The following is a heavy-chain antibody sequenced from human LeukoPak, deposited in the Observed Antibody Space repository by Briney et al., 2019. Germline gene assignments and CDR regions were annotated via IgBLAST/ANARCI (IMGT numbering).Heavy chain of an antibody. J-gene: IGHJ4*02. Sequence: GGSLRLSCVASGFSFNNYRMTWVRQAPGKGLERVANIKQDGSEKQYVDSVKGRFAISRDNAKKSLYLQINTLRAEGTAVYYCVRGPHIAATSYWGEGTLVTVSS. CDR3: VRGPHIAATSY. V-gene: IGHV3-7*03. D-gene: IGHD6-25*01. CDR1: GFSFNNYR. CDR2: IKQDGSEK.